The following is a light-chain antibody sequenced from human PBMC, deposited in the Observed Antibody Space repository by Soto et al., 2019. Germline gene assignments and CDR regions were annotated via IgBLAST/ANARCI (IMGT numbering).Light chain of an antibody. Sequence: DIQMTQSPSSLSASVGDRVTITCQASQDISNYLNWYQKKPGKIPNLLIYAASTLQAGVPSRFSGSGSGTDFNLTISRLQTEDVAAYYCQKYNGAPLTFGGGTKVDIK. V-gene: IGKV1-27*01. J-gene: IGKJ4*01. CDR3: QKYNGAPLT. CDR2: AAS. CDR1: QDISNY.